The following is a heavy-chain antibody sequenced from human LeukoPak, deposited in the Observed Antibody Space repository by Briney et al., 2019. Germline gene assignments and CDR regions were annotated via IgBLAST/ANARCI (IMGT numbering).Heavy chain of an antibody. V-gene: IGHV4-38-2*02. CDR3: ARVEGDSYYYYGMDV. J-gene: IGHJ6*02. D-gene: IGHD2-21*01. CDR1: GYSISSGFF. CDR2: IYHSGST. Sequence: SETLSLTCTVSGYSISSGFFWGWIRQPPGKGLEWIGSIYHSGSTYYNSSLESRVSISVDTSKNQFSLKLSSVTAADTAVYYCARVEGDSYYYYGMDVWGQGTTVTVSS.